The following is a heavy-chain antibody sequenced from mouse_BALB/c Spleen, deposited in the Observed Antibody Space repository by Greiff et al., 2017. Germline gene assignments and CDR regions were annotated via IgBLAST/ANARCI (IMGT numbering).Heavy chain of an antibody. CDR2: ISSGSSTI. CDR3: ARPGTGAMDY. CDR1: GFTFSSFG. D-gene: IGHD4-1*01. Sequence: EVKVEESGGGLVQPGGSRKLSCAASGFTFSSFGMHWVRQAPEKGLEWVAYISSGSSTIYYADTVKGRFTISRDNPKNTLFLQMTSLRSEDTAMYYCARPGTGAMDYWGQGTSVTVSS. V-gene: IGHV5-17*02. J-gene: IGHJ4*01.